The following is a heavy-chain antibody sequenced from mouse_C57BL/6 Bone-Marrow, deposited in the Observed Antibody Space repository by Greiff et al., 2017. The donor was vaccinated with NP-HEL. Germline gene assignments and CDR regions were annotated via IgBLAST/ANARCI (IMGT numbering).Heavy chain of an antibody. V-gene: IGHV2-9-1*01. Sequence: VQLQQSGPGLVAPSQSLSITCTVSGFSLTSYAISWVRQPPGKGLEWLGVIWTGGGTNYNSALKSRLSISKDNSKSQVFLKMNSLQTDDTARYYCARNLGHYGSSYDGFAYWGQGTLVTVSA. D-gene: IGHD1-1*01. CDR2: IWTGGGT. CDR3: ARNLGHYGSSYDGFAY. J-gene: IGHJ3*01. CDR1: GFSLTSYA.